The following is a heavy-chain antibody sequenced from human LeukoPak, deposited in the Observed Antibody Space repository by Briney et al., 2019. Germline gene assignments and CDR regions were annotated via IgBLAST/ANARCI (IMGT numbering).Heavy chain of an antibody. CDR1: GFTFSSYW. J-gene: IGHJ5*02. Sequence: GGSLRLSCAASGFTFSSYWMHWVRQAPGKGLVWVSRINSDGSSTSYADSVKGRFTISRDNAKNTLYLQMNSPRAEDTAVYYCARDLEGTVTTYGFWFDPWGQGTLVTVSS. CDR3: ARDLEGTVTTYGFWFDP. CDR2: INSDGSST. D-gene: IGHD4-17*01. V-gene: IGHV3-74*01.